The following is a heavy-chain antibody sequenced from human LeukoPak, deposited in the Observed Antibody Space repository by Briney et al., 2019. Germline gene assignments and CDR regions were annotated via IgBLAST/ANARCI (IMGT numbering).Heavy chain of an antibody. J-gene: IGHJ6*02. Sequence: ASVKVSCKVSGYTLTELSMHWVRQAPGKGLEWMGGFDPEDGETIYAQKFQGRVTMTEDTSTDTAYMELSSLRSEDTAVYYCATSMLTCYTYGMDVWGQGTTVTVSS. CDR2: FDPEDGET. CDR1: GYTLTELS. V-gene: IGHV1-24*01. D-gene: IGHD3-9*01. CDR3: ATSMLTCYTYGMDV.